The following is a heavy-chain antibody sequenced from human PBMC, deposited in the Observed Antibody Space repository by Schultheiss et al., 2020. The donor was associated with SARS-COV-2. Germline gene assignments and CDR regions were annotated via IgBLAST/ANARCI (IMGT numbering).Heavy chain of an antibody. CDR3: AKDSLVVITDDAFDI. J-gene: IGHJ3*02. CDR1: GFTVSSNY. CDR2: IYSGGST. V-gene: IGHV3-53*01. D-gene: IGHD3-22*01. Sequence: GGSLRLSCAASGFTVSSNYMSWVRQAPGKGLEWVSVIYSGGSTYYADSVKGRFTISRDNSKNTLYLQMNSLRAEDTAVYYCAKDSLVVITDDAFDIWGQGTMVTVSS.